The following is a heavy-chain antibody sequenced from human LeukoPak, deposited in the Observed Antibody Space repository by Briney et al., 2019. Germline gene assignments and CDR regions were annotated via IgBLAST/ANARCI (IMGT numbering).Heavy chain of an antibody. J-gene: IGHJ4*02. Sequence: PGGSLRLSCAASGFTFSSYSMNWVRQAPGKGLEWVSSISSSSSYIYYADSVKGRFTISRDNAKNSLYLQMNSLRAEDTAVYYCARESPGEEYQYFDYWGQGTLVTVSS. CDR2: ISSSSSYI. CDR1: GFTFSSYS. V-gene: IGHV3-21*01. D-gene: IGHD2-2*01. CDR3: ARESPGEEYQYFDY.